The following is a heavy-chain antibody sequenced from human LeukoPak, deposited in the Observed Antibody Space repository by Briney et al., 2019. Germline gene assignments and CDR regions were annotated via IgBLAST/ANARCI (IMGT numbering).Heavy chain of an antibody. V-gene: IGHV4-34*01. CDR1: GGSFSGYY. D-gene: IGHD2-15*01. J-gene: IGHJ4*02. Sequence: SETLSLTCAVYGGSFSGYYWSWIRQPPGKGLEWIALISHSGTTYYNPSLKSRVTMSVDTSKNQFSLKLNSVTAADTAVYYCLRDQDCSGGDCQVCWGQGTLVTVSS. CDR2: ISHSGTT. CDR3: LRDQDCSGGDCQVC.